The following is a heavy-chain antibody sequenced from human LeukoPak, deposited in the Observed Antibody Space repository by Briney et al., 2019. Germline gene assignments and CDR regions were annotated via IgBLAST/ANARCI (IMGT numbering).Heavy chain of an antibody. CDR3: AKGSGIAVAGPCY. Sequence: PGGSLRLSYAASGFTFSSYAMSWVRQAPGKGLEWVSAISGSGGSTYYADSVKGRFTISRDNSKNTLYLQMNSLRAEDTAVYYCAKGSGIAVAGPCYWGQEPWSPSPQ. V-gene: IGHV3-23*01. J-gene: IGHJ4*01. CDR2: ISGSGGST. D-gene: IGHD6-19*01. CDR1: GFTFSSYA.